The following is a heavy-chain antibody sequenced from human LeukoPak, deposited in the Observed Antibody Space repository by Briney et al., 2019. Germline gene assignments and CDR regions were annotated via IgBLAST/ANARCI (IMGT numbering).Heavy chain of an antibody. CDR1: GFSFSSYE. Sequence: GGSLRLSCAASGFSFSSYEMNWVRQAPGKGLEWVSYISSSGSPIYYADSVKGRFTISRDNAKNSLYLQMNSLRAEDTAVYFCARKGTGDLFDYWGQGTLVTVSS. CDR3: ARKGTGDLFDY. V-gene: IGHV3-48*03. D-gene: IGHD7-27*01. CDR2: ISSSGSPI. J-gene: IGHJ4*02.